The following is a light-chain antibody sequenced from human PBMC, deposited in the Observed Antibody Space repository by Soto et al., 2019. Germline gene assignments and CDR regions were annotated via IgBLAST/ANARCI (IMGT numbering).Light chain of an antibody. CDR1: QSVSSSY. Sequence: EIVLTQSPGTLSLSPGERATLSCRASQSVSSSYLAWYQQKPGQAPRLLIYGASSRATGIPYRFSGSWSGTDFTLTISRLEPEDFAVYYCQQYGSSLWTFGQGTKVEIK. V-gene: IGKV3-20*01. CDR2: GAS. J-gene: IGKJ1*01. CDR3: QQYGSSLWT.